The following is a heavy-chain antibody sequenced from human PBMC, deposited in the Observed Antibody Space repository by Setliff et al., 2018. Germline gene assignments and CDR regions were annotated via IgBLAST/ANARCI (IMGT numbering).Heavy chain of an antibody. CDR2: IYHSGNT. D-gene: IGHD6-19*01. Sequence: LSLTCTVSGGSISSGDHYWSWIRQHPGKGLEWIGYIYHSGNTYYNPSLKSRITISVDTSKNQFSLKLSSVTAADTAVYYCARVSQYSSGWYYLDLWGQGMLVTVSS. CDR3: ARVSQYSSGWYYLDL. J-gene: IGHJ4*02. CDR1: GGSISSGDHY. V-gene: IGHV4-31*03.